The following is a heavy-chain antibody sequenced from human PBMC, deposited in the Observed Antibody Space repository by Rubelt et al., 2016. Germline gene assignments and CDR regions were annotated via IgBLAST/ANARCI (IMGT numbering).Heavy chain of an antibody. V-gene: IGHV3-30*09. J-gene: IGHJ4*02. CDR2: ISYAATNK. CDR1: GFTFNSYT. D-gene: IGHD6-19*01. Sequence: QVQLVESGGGVVQPGGSLRLSCAASGFTFNSYTMHWVRQAPGKGLEWVAVISYAATNKYYADPVKGRFASASDNSKNTLYLKMNSLKAEDTAWDYWARDRKGRVAGSFDYWGQGTLVTVSS. CDR3: ARDRKGRVAGSFDY.